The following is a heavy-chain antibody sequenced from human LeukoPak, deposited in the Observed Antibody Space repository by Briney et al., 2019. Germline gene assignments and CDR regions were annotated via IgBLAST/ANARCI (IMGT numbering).Heavy chain of an antibody. CDR2: INHGGST. J-gene: IGHJ4*02. CDR3: ARESSSSSWYQRGFDY. D-gene: IGHD6-13*01. Sequence: SETLSLTCAVYGGSFSGYYWSWIRQPPGKGLEWIGEINHGGSTNYNPSLKSRVTISVDTSKNQFSLKLSSVTAADTAVYYCARESSSSSWYQRGFDYWGQGTLVTVSS. CDR1: GGSFSGYY. V-gene: IGHV4-34*01.